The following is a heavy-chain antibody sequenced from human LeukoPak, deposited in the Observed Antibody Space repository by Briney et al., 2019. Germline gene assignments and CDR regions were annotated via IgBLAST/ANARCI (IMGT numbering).Heavy chain of an antibody. J-gene: IGHJ4*02. V-gene: IGHV3-23*01. CDR1: GFTFNSFA. D-gene: IGHD2-21*02. Sequence: PGGSLRLSCAASGFTFNSFAMNWVRQAPGKGLEWVSSISGSDGTSHYADSVKGRFTISRDNSKNTLYLQMNSLRAEDTAVYYCAKCSTTRAGGDLDYWGQGTLVTVSS. CDR2: ISGSDGTS. CDR3: AKCSTTRAGGDLDY.